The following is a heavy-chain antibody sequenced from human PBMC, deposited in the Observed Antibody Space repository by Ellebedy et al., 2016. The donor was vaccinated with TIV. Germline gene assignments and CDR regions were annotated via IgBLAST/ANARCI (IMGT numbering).Heavy chain of an antibody. D-gene: IGHD2-2*01. V-gene: IGHV4-30-2*01. CDR2: ISQSGTT. CDR1: GDSISSGTYS. Sequence: SETLSLTXAVSGDSISSGTYSWSWIRQPPGKGLEWIGYISQSGTTNSNPSLKSRVTILIDRSRNQFSLKLRSVTAADTAIYYCARLCSSFDCSGAFDFWGQGTLVTVSS. CDR3: ARLCSSFDCSGAFDF. J-gene: IGHJ4*02.